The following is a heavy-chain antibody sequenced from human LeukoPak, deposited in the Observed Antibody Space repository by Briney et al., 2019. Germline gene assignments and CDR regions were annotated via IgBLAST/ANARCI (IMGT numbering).Heavy chain of an antibody. D-gene: IGHD1-26*01. CDR3: VKGVRMGVTSAFDI. J-gene: IGHJ3*02. Sequence: GGSLRLSCAASGFTFRSYWMSWVRQAPGKGLEWVANIKQDGSAKYFTDSVKGRFTISRDNAKNSLYLQMSSLRAEDTAVYYCVKGVRMGVTSAFDIWGQGTLVTVSS. V-gene: IGHV3-7*03. CDR2: IKQDGSAK. CDR1: GFTFRSYW.